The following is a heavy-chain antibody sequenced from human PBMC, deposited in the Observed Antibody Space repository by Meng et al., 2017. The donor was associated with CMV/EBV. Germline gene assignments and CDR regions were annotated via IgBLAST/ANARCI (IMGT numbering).Heavy chain of an antibody. V-gene: IGHV4-30-4*08. CDR2: IYYSGST. D-gene: IGHD1-14*01. Sequence: QVQLQESGPSLVKPSQTLTLTCTFADCSISNSYVYWCWIRQPPGKVLEWIGFIYYSGSTYYNPSLKSRVTISVDTSKNQFSLKLSSVTAADTAVYYCARVTSWVASAFDYWGQGTLVTVSS. CDR3: ARVTSWVASAFDY. CDR1: DCSISNSYVY. J-gene: IGHJ4*02.